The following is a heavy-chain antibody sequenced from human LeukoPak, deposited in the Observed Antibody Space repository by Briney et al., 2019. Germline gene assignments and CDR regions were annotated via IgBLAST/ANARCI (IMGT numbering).Heavy chain of an antibody. CDR3: ARAPRMYSSSSGFFFDY. J-gene: IGHJ4*02. CDR2: ISYDGSNK. CDR1: GFTVSSYA. D-gene: IGHD6-6*01. V-gene: IGHV3-30*01. Sequence: GGSLRLSCAASGFTVSSYAMHWVRQTPGKGLEWVAVISYDGSNKYYADSVKGRFTISRDNSKNTLYLQMNSLRAEDTAVYYCARAPRMYSSSSGFFFDYWGQGTLVTVSS.